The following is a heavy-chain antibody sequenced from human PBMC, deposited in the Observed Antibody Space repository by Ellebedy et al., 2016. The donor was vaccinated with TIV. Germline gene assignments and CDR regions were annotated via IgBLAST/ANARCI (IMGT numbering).Heavy chain of an antibody. CDR1: GGSISSYY. Sequence: MPSETLSLTCTVPGGSISSYYWSWIRQLPGKGLEWIGYIYYRGSSNYNPSLKSRVTISEDTSKNQFSLKLSSVPAAETAVYYCARLYCSSSSCYFDYWGQGTLVTVSS. D-gene: IGHD2-2*01. CDR3: ARLYCSSSSCYFDY. V-gene: IGHV4-59*08. J-gene: IGHJ4*02. CDR2: IYYRGSS.